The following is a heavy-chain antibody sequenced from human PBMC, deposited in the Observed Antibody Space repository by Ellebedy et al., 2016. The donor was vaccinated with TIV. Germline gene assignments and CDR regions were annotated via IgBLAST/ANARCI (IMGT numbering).Heavy chain of an antibody. V-gene: IGHV4-39*01. J-gene: IGHJ4*02. D-gene: IGHD2-21*02. CDR2: VYHSGSP. Sequence: MPSETLSLTCSVSGGSVSSTRYYWAWIRQPPGKGLEWIASVYHSGSPYYNPSFKSRVTLSADTSKNQFSLKLRPVTAADTAVYYCARTDPWQPIDDWGQGILVSVSS. CDR1: GGSVSSTRYY. CDR3: ARTDPWQPIDD.